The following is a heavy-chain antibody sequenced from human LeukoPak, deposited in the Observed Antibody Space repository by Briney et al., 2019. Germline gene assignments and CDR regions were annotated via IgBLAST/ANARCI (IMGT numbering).Heavy chain of an antibody. J-gene: IGHJ3*02. D-gene: IGHD5-18*01. CDR3: AKDPPTVMANAFHI. Sequence: GGSLRLSCAASGFTFSSYGMSWVRQAPGKGLEWVSGINTSGGTTYYADTVKGRFTISRDNSKNTLYLQMNSLRADDTAAYYCAKDPPTVMANAFHIWGQGTMVTVSS. CDR1: GFTFSSYG. V-gene: IGHV3-23*01. CDR2: INTSGGTT.